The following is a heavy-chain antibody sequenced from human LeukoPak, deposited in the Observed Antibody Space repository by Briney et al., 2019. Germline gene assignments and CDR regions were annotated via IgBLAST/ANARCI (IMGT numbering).Heavy chain of an antibody. Sequence: GASVKVSCKASGGTFSSYAISWVRQAPGQGLEWMGGIIPIFGTANYAQKFQGRVTITADESTSTAYMELSSLRSEDTAVYYCARGSWTPLSYYYDSSGYYYSYWGQGTLVTVSS. D-gene: IGHD3-22*01. J-gene: IGHJ4*02. CDR1: GGTFSSYA. CDR2: IIPIFGTA. CDR3: ARGSWTPLSYYYDSSGYYYSY. V-gene: IGHV1-69*13.